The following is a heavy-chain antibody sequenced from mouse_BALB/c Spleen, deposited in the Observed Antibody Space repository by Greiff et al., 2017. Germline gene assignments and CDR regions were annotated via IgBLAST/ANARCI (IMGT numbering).Heavy chain of an antibody. CDR1: GFSLTSYG. CDR3: ARGNGNFWFAY. CDR2: IWAGGST. D-gene: IGHD2-1*01. V-gene: IGHV2-9*02. Sequence: VQRVESGPGLVAPSQSLSITCTVSGFSLTSYGVHWVRQPPGKGLEWLGVIWAGGSTNYNSALMSRLSISKDNSKSQVFLKMNSLQTDDTAMYYCARGNGNFWFAYWGQGTLVTVSA. J-gene: IGHJ3*01.